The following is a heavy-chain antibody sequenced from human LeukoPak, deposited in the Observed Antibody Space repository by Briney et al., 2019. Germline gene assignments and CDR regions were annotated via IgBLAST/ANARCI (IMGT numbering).Heavy chain of an antibody. J-gene: IGHJ4*02. Sequence: SETLSLTCSVSGYSFTSGHYWGWIRQSPGKGLEFIGNIYYSGSTYYHPSLKSRVTISLDTSKNQFSLKLSSVTAADTAVYYCARGPVRLLEWLLCDYWGQGTLVTVSS. CDR2: IYYSGST. CDR3: ARGPVRLLEWLLCDY. D-gene: IGHD3-3*01. V-gene: IGHV4-38-2*01. CDR1: GYSFTSGHY.